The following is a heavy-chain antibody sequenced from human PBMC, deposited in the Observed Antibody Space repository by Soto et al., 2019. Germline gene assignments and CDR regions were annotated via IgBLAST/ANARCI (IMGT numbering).Heavy chain of an antibody. CDR2: ISYDGSNK. CDR1: GFTFSSYG. J-gene: IGHJ6*02. V-gene: IGHV3-30*18. CDR3: AKDVRIGRNYYYYGMDV. Sequence: QVQLVESGGGVVQPGRSLRLSCAASGFTFSSYGMHWVRQAPGKGLEWVAVISYDGSNKYYADSVKGRFTISRDNSKNTLYLQMNSLRAEDTAVYYCAKDVRIGRNYYYYGMDVWGQGTTVTVSS.